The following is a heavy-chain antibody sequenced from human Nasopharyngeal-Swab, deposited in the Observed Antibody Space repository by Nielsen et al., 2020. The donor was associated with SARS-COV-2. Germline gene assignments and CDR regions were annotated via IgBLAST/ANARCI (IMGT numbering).Heavy chain of an antibody. CDR3: AKADLWFGELSRLGFDY. CDR2: ISGSGGST. V-gene: IGHV3-23*01. D-gene: IGHD3-10*01. J-gene: IGHJ4*02. CDR1: GFTFSSYA. Sequence: GESLKISCAASGFTFSSYAMSWVRQAPGKGLEWVSAISGSGGSTYYADSVKGRFTISRDNSKNTLYLQMNSLRAEDTAVYYCAKADLWFGELSRLGFDYWGQGTLFTVSS.